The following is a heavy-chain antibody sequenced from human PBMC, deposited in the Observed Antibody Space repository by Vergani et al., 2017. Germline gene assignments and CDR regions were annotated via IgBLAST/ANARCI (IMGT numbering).Heavy chain of an antibody. CDR3: ARGNYYGSGTYVDP. CDR1: GSTVSGDY. Sequence: ELQLVESGGGLVQPGGSLRLSCAASGSTVSGDYMTWVRQAPGKGLEWVSHIYSGDETYYADSVKGRVTLTRDTSKKTLHLQINNLRVEDTAVYYCARGNYYGSGTYVDPWGQGTLVTVSS. V-gene: IGHV3-66*02. J-gene: IGHJ5*02. CDR2: IYSGDET. D-gene: IGHD3-10*01.